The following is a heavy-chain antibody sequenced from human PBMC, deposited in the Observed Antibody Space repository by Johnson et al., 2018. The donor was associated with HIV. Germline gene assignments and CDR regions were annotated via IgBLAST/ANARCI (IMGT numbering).Heavy chain of an antibody. CDR3: AKDSNRWEQLAYAFDI. J-gene: IGHJ3*02. CDR1: GFTVSSNY. D-gene: IGHD6-6*01. V-gene: IGHV3-53*01. Sequence: VQLVESGGGLIQHGGSLRLSCAASGFTVSSNYMSWVRQAPGKGLEWVSAIGSAGDTYYPGSVKGRFTISRDNSKNTLYLQMNSLRADDTAVYYCAKDSNRWEQLAYAFDIWGQGTMVTVSS. CDR2: IGSAGDT.